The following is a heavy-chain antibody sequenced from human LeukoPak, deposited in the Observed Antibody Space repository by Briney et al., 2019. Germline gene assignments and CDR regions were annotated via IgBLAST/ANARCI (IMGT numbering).Heavy chain of an antibody. Sequence: GGSLRLSCAASGFTLSSNYMSWVRQAPGKGLEWVSVIYSGASTYYADSVKGRFTISRDNSKNTLYLQMNSLRAEDTAVYYCARASNIAAAGTLPYYYYYMDVWGKGTTVTVSS. CDR3: ARASNIAAAGTLPYYYYYMDV. V-gene: IGHV3-66*02. CDR1: GFTLSSNY. J-gene: IGHJ6*03. D-gene: IGHD6-13*01. CDR2: IYSGAST.